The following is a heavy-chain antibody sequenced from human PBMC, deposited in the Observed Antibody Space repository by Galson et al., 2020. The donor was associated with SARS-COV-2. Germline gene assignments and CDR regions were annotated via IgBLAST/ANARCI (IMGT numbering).Heavy chain of an antibody. J-gene: IGHJ5*02. V-gene: IGHV4-39*07. CDR1: GGSIKSRNYY. CDR2: IFYHGGT. Sequence: ASETLSLTCTVSGGSIKSRNYYWVWVRQTPGKGLEWIGSIFYHGGTYYNPSLKSRVTISLDTSKNQFSLQLTSVTAADTAVYYCETFENYDSGLWWFDPWGHGTLVTVSS. D-gene: IGHD3-10*01. CDR3: ETFENYDSGLWWFDP.